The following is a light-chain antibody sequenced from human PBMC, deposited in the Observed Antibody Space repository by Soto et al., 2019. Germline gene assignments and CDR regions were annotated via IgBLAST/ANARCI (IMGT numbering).Light chain of an antibody. CDR2: DAS. CDR1: QSVSRF. J-gene: IGKJ5*01. Sequence: EIVLKHPPNTLSRTPGNTATLSFRASQSVSRFLAWYQQKPGQAPRLLIYDASNRATGIPARFSGSGSGTDFTLTIYNLEPEDFAVYYCQQRSNWTITFGQGTLLEIK. CDR3: QQRSNWTIT. V-gene: IGKV3-11*01.